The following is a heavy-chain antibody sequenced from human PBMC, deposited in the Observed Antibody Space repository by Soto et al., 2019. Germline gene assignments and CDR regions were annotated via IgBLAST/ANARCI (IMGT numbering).Heavy chain of an antibody. J-gene: IGHJ5*02. CDR2: IYESEST. Sequence: SETLSLTCTVSGHSVSSASYWGWIRQPPGRGLEWIGSIYESESTYYNPSLKSRVTISVDTSKNQFSLKLSSVTAADTAVYYCARASDSSGYPNWFDPWGQGTLVTVSS. CDR3: ARASDSSGYPNWFDP. V-gene: IGHV4-38-2*02. CDR1: GHSVSSASY. D-gene: IGHD3-22*01.